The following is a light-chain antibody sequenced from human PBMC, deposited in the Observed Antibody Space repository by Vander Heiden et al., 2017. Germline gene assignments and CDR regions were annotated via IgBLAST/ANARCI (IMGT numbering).Light chain of an antibody. CDR1: SSDIGSHHH. Sequence: QSALTQFASASGSPGQSITISSTGASSDIGSHHHVSWYQQHPGKAPRVIIYDVNKRPSGVSYRFSGSKSGNTASLTISGLQAEDEADYYCCSYAGTYTWVFGGGTKLTVL. J-gene: IGLJ3*02. CDR3: CSYAGTYTWV. CDR2: DVN. V-gene: IGLV2-23*02.